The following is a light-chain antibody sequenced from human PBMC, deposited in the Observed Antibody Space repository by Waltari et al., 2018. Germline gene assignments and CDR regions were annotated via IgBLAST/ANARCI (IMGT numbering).Light chain of an antibody. Sequence: AIHLPHPHPPLSPPVGDRFTTTCRASQGITTSLVWYQQKPGKAPKLLIYAASILQSGVPSRFSGSGSGTDLTLSISGLQSDDFAIYYCQQSDSYPFTFGPGTRVD. CDR3: QQSDSYPFT. J-gene: IGKJ3*01. CDR1: QGITTS. CDR2: AAS. V-gene: IGKV1-13*02.